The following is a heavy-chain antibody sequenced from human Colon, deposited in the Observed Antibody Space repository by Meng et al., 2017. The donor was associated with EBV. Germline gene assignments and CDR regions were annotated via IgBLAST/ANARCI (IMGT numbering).Heavy chain of an antibody. CDR3: ARYVFDSSSLYSNWFDP. D-gene: IGHD3-22*01. CDR2: IHYSGST. CDR1: GGSISSGTYY. V-gene: IGHV4-31*03. J-gene: IGHJ5*02. Sequence: QVQLQESGPGLVKPSQTLSLTCTVSGGSISSGTYYWGWSRLLPGKGLEWIAYIHYSGSTYYSPSLKSRVTISVDTSKNQLSLKLSSMTAADTAVYYCARYVFDSSSLYSNWFDPWGQGTLVTVSS.